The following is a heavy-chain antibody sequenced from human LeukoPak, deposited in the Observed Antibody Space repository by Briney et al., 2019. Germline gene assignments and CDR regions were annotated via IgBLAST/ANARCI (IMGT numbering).Heavy chain of an antibody. CDR3: ARVPDVSTGYYYDY. D-gene: IGHD3-9*01. V-gene: IGHV1-18*01. CDR1: GYTFTSYG. CDR2: ISAYNGNT. Sequence: ASVKVSCKASGYTFTSYGISWVRQAPGQGREWMGWISAYNGNTSYAQKLQGRVTMTTDTSTSTAYMELRSLRSDDTAVYYCARVPDVSTGYYYDYWGQGTLVTVSS. J-gene: IGHJ4*02.